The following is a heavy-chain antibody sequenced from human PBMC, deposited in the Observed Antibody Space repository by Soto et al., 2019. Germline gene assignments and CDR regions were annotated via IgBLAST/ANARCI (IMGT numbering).Heavy chain of an antibody. D-gene: IGHD2-15*01. V-gene: IGHV3-30*18. CDR1: GFTFSSYG. CDR3: AKSLLGGSLLEVDV. Sequence: GWSLRLSCAASGFTFSSYGMHWVRQAPGKGLEWVALISFDGSNKYYADSVKGRFTISRDNSKNTLYLQMNSLRAEDTAVYYCAKSLLGGSLLEVDVWGQGTTVTVYS. J-gene: IGHJ6*02. CDR2: ISFDGSNK.